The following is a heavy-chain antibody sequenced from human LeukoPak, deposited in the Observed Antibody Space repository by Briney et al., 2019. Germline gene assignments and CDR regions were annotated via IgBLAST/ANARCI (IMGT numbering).Heavy chain of an antibody. CDR3: AREGRKYCSGGSCYHSAYYYYGMDV. J-gene: IGHJ6*02. Sequence: GASVKVSCKASGGTFSSYAISWVRQAPRQGLEWMGRIIPILGIANYAQKFQGRVTITADKSTSTAYMELSSLRSEDTAVYYCAREGRKYCSGGSCYHSAYYYYGMDVWGQGTTVAVSS. CDR2: IIPILGIA. CDR1: GGTFSSYA. V-gene: IGHV1-69*04. D-gene: IGHD2-15*01.